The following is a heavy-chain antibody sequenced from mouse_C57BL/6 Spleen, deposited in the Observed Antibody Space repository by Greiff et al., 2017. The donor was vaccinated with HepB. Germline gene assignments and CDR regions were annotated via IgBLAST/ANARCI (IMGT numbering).Heavy chain of an antibody. D-gene: IGHD2-5*01. V-gene: IGHV1-53*01. CDR2: INPSNGGT. CDR1: GYTFTSYW. Sequence: VQLQQPGTELVKPGASVKLSCKASGYTFTSYWMHWVKQRPGQGLEWIGNINPSNGGTNYNEKFKSKATLTVDKSSSTAYMQLSSLISEDSAVYYCARSDYSNFYFDYWGQGTTLTVSS. CDR3: ARSDYSNFYFDY. J-gene: IGHJ2*01.